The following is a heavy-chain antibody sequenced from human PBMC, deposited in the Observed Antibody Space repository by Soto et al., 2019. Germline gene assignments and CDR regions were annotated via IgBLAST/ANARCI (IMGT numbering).Heavy chain of an antibody. CDR3: AKSLPAATADY. D-gene: IGHD6-13*01. J-gene: IGHJ4*02. V-gene: IGHV3-30*18. Sequence: XXSLRLSCAASGFTFSSYGMHWVPQAPGKGLEWVAVISYDGSNKYYADSVKGRFTISRDNSKNTLYLQMKSLRAEDTAVYYCAKSLPAATADYWGQGTLVTVSS. CDR1: GFTFSSYG. CDR2: ISYDGSNK.